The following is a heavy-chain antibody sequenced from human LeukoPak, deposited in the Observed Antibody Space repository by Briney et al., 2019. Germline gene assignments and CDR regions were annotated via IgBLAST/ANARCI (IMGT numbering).Heavy chain of an antibody. CDR2: IYYSGST. V-gene: IGHV4-39*07. CDR1: GGSISSSSYY. Sequence: SETLSLTCTVSGGSISSSSYYWGWIRQPPGKGLEWIGSIYYSGSTYYNPSLKSRVTISVDTSKNQFSLKLSSVTAADTAVYYCARAYEVVAATYFDYWGQGTLVTVSS. CDR3: ARAYEVVAATYFDY. J-gene: IGHJ4*02. D-gene: IGHD2-15*01.